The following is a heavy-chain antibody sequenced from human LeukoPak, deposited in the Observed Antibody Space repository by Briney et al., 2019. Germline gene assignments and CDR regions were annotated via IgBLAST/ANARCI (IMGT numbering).Heavy chain of an antibody. CDR3: TRDRGFGADDY. D-gene: IGHD3-10*01. CDR2: IHKDGSAK. V-gene: IGHV3-7*01. J-gene: IGHJ4*02. CDR1: GFPFSGYW. Sequence: GGSLRLSXGASGFPFSGYWMSWVRQAPGKGLEWVANIHKDGSAKRYVDSVKGRFTISRDNAKSSLYLQMNSLRDEDTAVYYCTRDRGFGADDYWGQGTLVTVSS.